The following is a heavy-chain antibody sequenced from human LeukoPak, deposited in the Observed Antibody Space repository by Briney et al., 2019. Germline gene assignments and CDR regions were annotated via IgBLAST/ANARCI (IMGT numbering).Heavy chain of an antibody. CDR3: AREASITMVRGVIIREIYYYYYMDV. J-gene: IGHJ6*03. V-gene: IGHV3-66*01. D-gene: IGHD3-10*01. Sequence: GGSLRLSCAASGFTVSSNYMSWVRQAPGKGLEWVSVIYSGGSTYYADSVKGRFTISRDNSKNTLYLQMNSLRAEDTAVYYCAREASITMVRGVIIREIYYYYYMDVWGKGTTVTISS. CDR2: IYSGGST. CDR1: GFTVSSNY.